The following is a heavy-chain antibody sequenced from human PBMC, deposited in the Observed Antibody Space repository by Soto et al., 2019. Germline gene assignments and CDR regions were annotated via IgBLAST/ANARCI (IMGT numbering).Heavy chain of an antibody. D-gene: IGHD3-10*01. Sequence: SDTLSLTCAVSGGSVSAAGYSWSWIRQPPGGGLEWIGYSYHSGTTRYNPSLKTRITIALDRSNNRFSLTLTSMTAADTAVYYCARAQFYSGSGNYSTLMFDPWGQGTQATVSS. J-gene: IGHJ5*02. V-gene: IGHV4-30-2*01. CDR1: GGSVSAAGYS. CDR2: SYHSGTT. CDR3: ARAQFYSGSGNYSTLMFDP.